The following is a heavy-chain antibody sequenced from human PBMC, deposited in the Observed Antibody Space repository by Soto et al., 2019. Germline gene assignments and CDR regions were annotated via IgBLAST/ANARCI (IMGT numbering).Heavy chain of an antibody. J-gene: IGHJ4*02. V-gene: IGHV4-38-2*01. Sequence: SETLSLTCAVSGYSISSGNYWGWIRQPPGKGLEWIGSIYHSGSTYYSPSLKSRVTISVDTSKNQFSLKVSSVTAADTAVYYCARGSSDAFDYWGQGTLVT. CDR1: GYSISSGNY. D-gene: IGHD6-6*01. CDR2: IYHSGST. CDR3: ARGSSDAFDY.